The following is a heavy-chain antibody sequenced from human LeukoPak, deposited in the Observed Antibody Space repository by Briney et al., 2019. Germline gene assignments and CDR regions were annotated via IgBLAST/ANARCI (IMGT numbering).Heavy chain of an antibody. CDR3: ARDRYCSSASCYASGFHY. CDR1: GFTVSTYW. CDR2: IKQDGREK. D-gene: IGHD2-2*01. Sequence: PGGSLRLSCAASGFTVSTYWMTWVRQAPGQGREGVANIKQDGREKYYVDAVKGQFTLSRDNDKMSLYLQMNSLRAEDTAVYYCARDRYCSSASCYASGFHYWGQGMLVTVSS. J-gene: IGHJ4*02. V-gene: IGHV3-7*04.